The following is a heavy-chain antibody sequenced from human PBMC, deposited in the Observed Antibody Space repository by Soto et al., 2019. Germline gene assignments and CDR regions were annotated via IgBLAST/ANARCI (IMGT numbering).Heavy chain of an antibody. CDR2: INPNSGGT. V-gene: IGHV1-2*02. CDR3: ARGLGYCSSTSCRSFDY. Sequence: ASVKVSCKASGYTFTGYYMHWVRQAPGQGLEWMGWINPNSGGTNYAQKFQGRVTMTRDTSISTAYMELSRLRSDDTAVYYCARGLGYCSSTSCRSFDYWGQGTLVTVSP. J-gene: IGHJ4*02. D-gene: IGHD2-2*01. CDR1: GYTFTGYY.